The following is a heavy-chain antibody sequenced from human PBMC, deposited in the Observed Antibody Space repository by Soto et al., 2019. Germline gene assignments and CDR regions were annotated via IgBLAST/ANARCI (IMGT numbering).Heavy chain of an antibody. Sequence: PGGSLRLSCAVSGFTFSSYEMNWVRQAPGKGLEWVSYISGSGNTIYYADSVKGRFTISRDNAKNSLYLQMNSLRAEDTAVYYCASEQVVVYGMDVWGQGTTVTVSS. CDR1: GFTFSSYE. J-gene: IGHJ6*02. D-gene: IGHD2-15*01. CDR3: ASEQVVVYGMDV. V-gene: IGHV3-48*03. CDR2: ISGSGNTI.